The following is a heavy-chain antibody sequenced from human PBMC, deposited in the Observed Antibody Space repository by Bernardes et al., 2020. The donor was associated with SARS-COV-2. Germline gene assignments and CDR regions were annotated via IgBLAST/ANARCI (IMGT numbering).Heavy chain of an antibody. CDR3: SKNAKYSSSAMEV. J-gene: IGHJ6*02. CDR1: GFTFSTNA. V-gene: IGHV3-23*01. Sequence: GGSLRLSCVASGFTFSTNAMTWVRQGPGKGLEWVSAISAIGGSTYYAESVKGRFTISRDNSRNTLYLEMNSLRAEDTAIYYCSKNAKYSSSAMEVWGQGTTVTVS. CDR2: ISAIGGST. D-gene: IGHD5-18*01.